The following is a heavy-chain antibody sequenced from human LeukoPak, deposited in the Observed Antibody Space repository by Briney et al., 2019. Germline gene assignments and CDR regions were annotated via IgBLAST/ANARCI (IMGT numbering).Heavy chain of an antibody. D-gene: IGHD2/OR15-2a*01. J-gene: IGHJ5*02. CDR3: ARALYPGWFDP. V-gene: IGHV4-31*03. Sequence: PSETLSLTCTVSGGSISSGGYYWSWIRQHPGKGLEWIGYIYYSGSTYYNPSLKSRVTTSVDTSKNQFSLRLSSVTAADTAVYYCARALYPGWFDPWGQGTLVTVSS. CDR1: GGSISSGGYY. CDR2: IYYSGST.